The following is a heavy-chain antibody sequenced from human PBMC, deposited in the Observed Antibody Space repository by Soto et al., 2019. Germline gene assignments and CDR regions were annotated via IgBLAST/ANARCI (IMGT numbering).Heavy chain of an antibody. D-gene: IGHD6-6*01. CDR3: ARDAWGFKQLDRADGAFDI. CDR1: GFTFSSYE. J-gene: IGHJ3*02. V-gene: IGHV3-48*03. Sequence: GGSLRLSCAASGFTFSSYEMNWVRQAPGKGLEWVSYISSSGSTIYYADSVKGRFTISRDNAKNSLYLQMNSLRAEDTAVYYCARDAWGFKQLDRADGAFDIWGQGTMVTVSS. CDR2: ISSSGSTI.